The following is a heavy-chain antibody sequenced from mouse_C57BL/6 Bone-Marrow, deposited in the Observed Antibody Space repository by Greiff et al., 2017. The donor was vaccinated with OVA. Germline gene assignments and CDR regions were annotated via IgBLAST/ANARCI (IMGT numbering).Heavy chain of an antibody. J-gene: IGHJ4*01. CDR3: ARHGGYYYGSSYEAMDY. V-gene: IGHV1-62-2*01. CDR1: GYTFTEYT. Sequence: VKLQQSGAELVKPGASVKLSCKASGYTFTEYTIHWVKQRSGQGLEWIGWFYPGSGSIKYNEKFKDKATLTADKSSSTVYMELSRLTSEDSAVYFCARHGGYYYGSSYEAMDYWGQGTSVTVSS. D-gene: IGHD1-1*01. CDR2: FYPGSGSI.